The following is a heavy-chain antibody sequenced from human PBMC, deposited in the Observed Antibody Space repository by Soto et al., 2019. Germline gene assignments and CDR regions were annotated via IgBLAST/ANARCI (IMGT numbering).Heavy chain of an antibody. CDR1: GASMSGNY. J-gene: IGHJ6*02. CDR2: VYYSGTT. CDR3: ARASMTTIAMDV. Sequence: QVQLQESGPGLVKPSETLSLTCTVSGASMSGNYWTWIRKAPGQGLEWIGYVYYSGTTNYNPSLKSRLTISVDTSKSQFSLKLTSVTAADTAVYYCARASMTTIAMDVWGRGTTVNVSS. V-gene: IGHV4-59*01. D-gene: IGHD4-17*01.